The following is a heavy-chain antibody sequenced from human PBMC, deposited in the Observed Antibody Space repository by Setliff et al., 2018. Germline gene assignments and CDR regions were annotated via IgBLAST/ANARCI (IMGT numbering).Heavy chain of an antibody. Sequence: PGGSLRLSCAASTFTLGTYSMHWVRQAPGKGLEWVSVIYNRGHTYYADSVKGRFTISRDSSKNTLYLQMNSLTAEDTAMYYCARDRGGTNPWFDSWGQGTLVTVSS. D-gene: IGHD3-10*01. CDR3: ARDRGGTNPWFDS. CDR2: IYNRGHT. V-gene: IGHV3-53*01. J-gene: IGHJ5*01. CDR1: TFTLGTYS.